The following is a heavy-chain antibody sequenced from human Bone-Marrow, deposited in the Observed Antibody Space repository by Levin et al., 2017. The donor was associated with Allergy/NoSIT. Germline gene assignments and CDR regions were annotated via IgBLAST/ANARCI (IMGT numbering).Heavy chain of an antibody. J-gene: IGHJ4*02. V-gene: IGHV3-30-3*01. CDR2: ISYDGSNK. D-gene: IGHD6-19*01. Sequence: GESLKISCAASGFTFRNYAMHWVRQAPGKGLEWVAVISYDGSNKNYGDSVKARFTISRDNSKRTLSLQMNSVRGEDTDVYYCARDYSVAGTSGIDHWGQGTLVTVSS. CDR1: GFTFRNYA. CDR3: ARDYSVAGTSGIDH.